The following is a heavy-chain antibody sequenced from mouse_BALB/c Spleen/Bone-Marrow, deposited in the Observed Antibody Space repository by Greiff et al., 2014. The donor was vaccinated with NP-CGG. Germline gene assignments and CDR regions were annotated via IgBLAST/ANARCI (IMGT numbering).Heavy chain of an antibody. CDR2: INPDSSTI. Sequence: VQLKESGGGLVQPGGSLKLSCAASGFDFRRYWMNWVRQAPGQGLEWIGEINPDSSTINYTPSLKDKFFISRDNAKNTLYLQMSKVRSEDTALYYCARNCYYGWSANWGQGTLVTVSA. CDR1: GFDFRRYW. D-gene: IGHD1-1*01. CDR3: ARNCYYGWSAN. V-gene: IGHV4-1*02. J-gene: IGHJ3*01.